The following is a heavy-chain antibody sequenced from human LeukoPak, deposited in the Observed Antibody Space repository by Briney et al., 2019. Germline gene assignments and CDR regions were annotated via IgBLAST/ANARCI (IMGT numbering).Heavy chain of an antibody. D-gene: IGHD2-21*01. Sequence: GGSLRLSCAASGFTFSSYWMHWVRQAPGKGLVWVSRIKTDGSSTSYADSVKGRFTISRDNAKNTLYLQMNSLRAEDTAVYYCAREGKDVVVSDWGQGTLVTVSS. CDR1: GFTFSSYW. CDR2: IKTDGSST. V-gene: IGHV3-74*01. CDR3: AREGKDVVVSD. J-gene: IGHJ4*02.